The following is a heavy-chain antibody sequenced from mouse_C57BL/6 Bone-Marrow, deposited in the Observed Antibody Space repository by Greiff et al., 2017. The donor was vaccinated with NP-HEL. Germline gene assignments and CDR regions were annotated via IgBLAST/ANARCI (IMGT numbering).Heavy chain of an antibody. CDR1: GYTFTSYT. Sequence: QVQLQQSGAELARPGASVKMSCKASGYTFTSYTMHWVKQRPGQGLEWIGYINPSRGYTKYNQKFKDKATLTADKSSSTAYMQLSSLTSEDSAVYYCASPPIYYYGSSYDYWGQGTTLTVSS. J-gene: IGHJ2*01. CDR3: ASPPIYYYGSSYDY. CDR2: INPSRGYT. V-gene: IGHV1-4*01. D-gene: IGHD1-1*01.